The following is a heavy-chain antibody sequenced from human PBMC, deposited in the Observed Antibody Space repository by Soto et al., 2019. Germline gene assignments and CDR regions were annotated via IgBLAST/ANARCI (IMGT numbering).Heavy chain of an antibody. J-gene: IGHJ4*02. V-gene: IGHV4-4*02. CDR2: IYHSGST. D-gene: IGHD1-26*01. CDR3: ARGRLVGATVYFDY. Sequence: SETLSLTCAVSGGSISSSNWWSWVRQPPGKGLEWIGEIYHSGSTNYNPSLKSRVTISVDKSKNQFSLKLSSVTAADTAVYYCARGRLVGATVYFDYWGQGTLVTVPS. CDR1: GGSISSSNW.